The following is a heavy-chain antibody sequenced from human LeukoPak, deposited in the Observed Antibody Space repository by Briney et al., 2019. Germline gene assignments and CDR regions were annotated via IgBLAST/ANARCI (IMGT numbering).Heavy chain of an antibody. CDR1: GYTFTSYG. D-gene: IGHD3-9*01. V-gene: IGHV1-18*01. CDR3: ARVRLYYDILTGLIPSVHAFDI. J-gene: IGHJ3*02. CDR2: ISAYNGNT. Sequence: ASVKVSCKASGYTFTSYGISWVRQAPGQGLEWMGWISAYNGNTNYARKLQGRVTMTTDTSTSTAYMELRSLRSDDTAVYYCARVRLYYDILTGLIPSVHAFDIWGQGTTVTVSS.